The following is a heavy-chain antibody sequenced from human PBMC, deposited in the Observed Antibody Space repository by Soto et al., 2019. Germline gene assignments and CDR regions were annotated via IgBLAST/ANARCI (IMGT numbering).Heavy chain of an antibody. V-gene: IGHV4-34*01. Sequence: SETLSLTCAAYGGSFSGYYWSWIRQPPGKGLEWSGEINHSGSTNYNPSLKSRVTISVDTSKNQFSLKLSSVPAADTAVYYCARGPIVVVPAARPYYFDYWGQGTLVTVSS. D-gene: IGHD2-2*02. CDR3: ARGPIVVVPAARPYYFDY. CDR1: GGSFSGYY. J-gene: IGHJ4*02. CDR2: INHSGST.